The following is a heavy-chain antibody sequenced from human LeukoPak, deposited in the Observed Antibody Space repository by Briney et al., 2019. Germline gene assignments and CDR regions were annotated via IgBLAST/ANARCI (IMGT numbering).Heavy chain of an antibody. V-gene: IGHV1-2*02. CDR3: ATDSRVLGALHDAFDI. Sequence: ASVKVSCKASGYTFTGYYMHWVRQAPGQGLEWMGWINPNSGGTNYAQKFQGRVTMTRDTSISTAYMELSRLRSEDTAVYYCATDSRVLGALHDAFDIWGQGTMVTVSS. D-gene: IGHD3-16*01. CDR2: INPNSGGT. CDR1: GYTFTGYY. J-gene: IGHJ3*02.